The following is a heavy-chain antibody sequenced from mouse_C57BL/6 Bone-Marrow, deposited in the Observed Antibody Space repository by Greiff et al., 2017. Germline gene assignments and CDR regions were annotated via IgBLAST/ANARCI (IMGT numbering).Heavy chain of an antibody. D-gene: IGHD2-5*01. J-gene: IGHJ1*03. CDR3: ARNSKGYFDV. CDR1: GYTFTSYW. V-gene: IGHV1-55*01. Sequence: QVQLQQPGAELVKPGASVTMSCKASGYTFTSYWITWVKQRPGQGLEWIGDIYPGSGSTNYNEKFKSKATLTVDTSSSTAYMQLSSLTSEDSAVYYCARNSKGYFDVWGTGTTVTVSS. CDR2: IYPGSGST.